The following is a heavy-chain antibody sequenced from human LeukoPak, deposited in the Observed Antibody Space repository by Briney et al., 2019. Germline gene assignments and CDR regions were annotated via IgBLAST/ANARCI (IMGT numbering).Heavy chain of an antibody. CDR1: GFTFSNAW. CDR2: IKSKTDGGTT. Sequence: GGSLRLSCAASGFTFSNAWMSWVRQAPGKGLEWVGRIKSKTDGGTTDYAAPVKGRFTISRDDSKNTLYLQMNSLRAEDTAVYYCAKDYVLYCTSTSCYNDAFDIWGQGTMVTVSS. V-gene: IGHV3-15*01. J-gene: IGHJ3*02. D-gene: IGHD2-2*02. CDR3: AKDYVLYCTSTSCYNDAFDI.